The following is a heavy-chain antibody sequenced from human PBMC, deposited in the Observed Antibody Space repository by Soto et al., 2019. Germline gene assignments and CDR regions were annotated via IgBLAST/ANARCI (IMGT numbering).Heavy chain of an antibody. CDR3: ARGGRGYEFDY. Sequence: EVQLVESGGGLVQPGGSLRLSCAASGFTFSSYAMHWVRQAPGKGLEYVSAISSNGGSTDYANSVKGRFTISRDNSKNTLYLRMGSLRAEDMAVYYCARGGRGYEFDYWGQGTLVTVSS. J-gene: IGHJ4*02. D-gene: IGHD5-12*01. CDR2: ISSNGGST. V-gene: IGHV3-64*01. CDR1: GFTFSSYA.